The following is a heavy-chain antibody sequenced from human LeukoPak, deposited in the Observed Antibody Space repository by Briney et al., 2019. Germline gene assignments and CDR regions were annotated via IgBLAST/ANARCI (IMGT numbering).Heavy chain of an antibody. CDR3: AKRGDSPPGIAAAGSYNWFDP. Sequence: PGGSLRLSCAASGFTFSSYGMHWVRQAPGKGLEWVAVISYDGSNKYYADSVKGRFTISRDNSKNTLYLQMNSLRAEDTAVYYCAKRGDSPPGIAAAGSYNWFDPWGQGTLVTVSS. CDR1: GFTFSSYG. V-gene: IGHV3-30*18. D-gene: IGHD6-13*01. CDR2: ISYDGSNK. J-gene: IGHJ5*02.